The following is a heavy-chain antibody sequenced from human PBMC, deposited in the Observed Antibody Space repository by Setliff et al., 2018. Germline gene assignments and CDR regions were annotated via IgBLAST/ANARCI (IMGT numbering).Heavy chain of an antibody. CDR3: AKEGNKYGYSSGWFDP. CDR1: ANSFSGYY. J-gene: IGHJ5*02. D-gene: IGHD6-6*01. Sequence: GASVKVSCKASANSFSGYYFHWVRQAPGQGLEWMGWINSNNGESKYAQKFQGRVTMTRDTSITTAYMDLTSLRSDDTAVYYCAKEGNKYGYSSGWFDPWGQGTLVTVSS. CDR2: INSNNGES. V-gene: IGHV1-2*02.